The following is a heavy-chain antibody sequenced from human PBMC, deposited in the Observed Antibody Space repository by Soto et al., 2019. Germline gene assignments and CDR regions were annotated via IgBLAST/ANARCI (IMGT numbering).Heavy chain of an antibody. J-gene: IGHJ3*02. CDR1: GGSISSSSYY. CDR3: AREYCSGGSGSLSAADAFDI. D-gene: IGHD2-15*01. Sequence: SETLSLTCTVSGGSISSSSYYWGWIRQPPGKGLEWIGSIYYSGSTYYNPSLKSRVTISVDTSKNQFSLNLSSVTAADTAVYYCAREYCSGGSGSLSAADAFDIWGQGTMVTVSS. CDR2: IYYSGST. V-gene: IGHV4-39*07.